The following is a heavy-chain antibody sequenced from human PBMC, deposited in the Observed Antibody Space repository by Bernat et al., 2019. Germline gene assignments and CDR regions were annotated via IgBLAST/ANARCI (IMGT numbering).Heavy chain of an antibody. CDR3: ARGRGWLFDH. CDR1: GFSLSSTAVG. V-gene: IGHV2-5*01. CDR2: IYWNDDN. D-gene: IGHD6-19*01. J-gene: IGHJ4*02. Sequence: QITLKESGPTLVKPTQTLTLTCTFSGFSLSSTAVGVGWIRQPPGKPLEWPALIYWNDDNKYSPSLKNRLSITKDTSGNQVVLTLTNEDPVDTATYYCARGRGWLFDHWGTETLDTVSS.